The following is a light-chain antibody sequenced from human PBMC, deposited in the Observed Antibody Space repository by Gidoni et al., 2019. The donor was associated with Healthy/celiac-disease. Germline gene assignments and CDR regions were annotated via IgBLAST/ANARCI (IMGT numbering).Light chain of an antibody. CDR1: QSISSW. CDR3: QQYNSYPG. J-gene: IGKJ1*01. CDR2: KAS. V-gene: IGKV1-5*03. Sequence: DIQMTQSPSTLSASVGDRVTITCRASQSISSWLAWYQQKPGKAPKLLIYKASSLESGVPSRFSGSGSGTEFTLTISSLQPDDFATYYCQQYNSYPGFXQXTKVEIK.